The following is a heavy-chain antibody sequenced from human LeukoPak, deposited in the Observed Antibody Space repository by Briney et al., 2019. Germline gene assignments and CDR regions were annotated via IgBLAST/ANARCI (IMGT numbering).Heavy chain of an antibody. J-gene: IGHJ4*02. Sequence: GGSLRLSCAASRFIFANYAMGWVRQTPGKGLEWVSTISGSGDSTLYADSMKGRFTISRDNSRNTLYLQMNSLRVEDTAVYYCAKAQHISTWGYLDSWGQGILVTVSS. CDR3: AKAQHISTWGYLDS. CDR1: RFIFANYA. V-gene: IGHV3-23*01. D-gene: IGHD6-13*01. CDR2: ISGSGDST.